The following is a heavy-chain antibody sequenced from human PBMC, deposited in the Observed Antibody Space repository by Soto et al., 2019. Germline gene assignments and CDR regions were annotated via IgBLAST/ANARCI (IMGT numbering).Heavy chain of an antibody. J-gene: IGHJ4*02. Sequence: GGSLRLSCAASGFTFSGSWMHWVRQAPGKGLVWVSRINGDESGTSYADFVKGRFTISRDDAKNTLFLQMNGLRAEDTAVCYCARGIFGSGTANDYWGQGTLVTLSS. CDR1: GFTFSGSW. D-gene: IGHD3-10*01. V-gene: IGHV3-74*01. CDR2: INGDESGT. CDR3: ARGIFGSGTANDY.